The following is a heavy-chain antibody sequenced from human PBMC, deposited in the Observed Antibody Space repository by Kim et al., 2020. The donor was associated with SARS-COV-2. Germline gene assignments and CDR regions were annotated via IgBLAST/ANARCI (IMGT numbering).Heavy chain of an antibody. D-gene: IGHD3-16*02. CDR1: GGSISSYY. CDR3: ARQNSETYDYVWGSYRPMFDY. V-gene: IGHV4-59*08. Sequence: SETLSLTCTVSGGSISSYYWSRIRQPPGKGLEWIGYIYYSGSTNYNPSLKSRVTISVDTSKNQFSLKLSSVTAADTAVYYCARQNSETYDYVWGSYRPMFDYWGQGTMVTVSS. CDR2: IYYSGST. J-gene: IGHJ4*02.